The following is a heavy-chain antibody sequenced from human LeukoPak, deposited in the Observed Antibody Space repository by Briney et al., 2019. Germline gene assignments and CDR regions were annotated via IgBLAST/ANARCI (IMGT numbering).Heavy chain of an antibody. CDR2: IYSGGST. Sequence: PGRSLRLSCAASGFTFSSYAMSWVRQAPGKGLEWVSVIYSGGSTYYADSVKGRFTISRDNSKNTLYLQMNSLRAEDTAVYYCARASNLYYFDYWGQGTLVTVSS. V-gene: IGHV3-53*01. CDR1: GFTFSSYA. CDR3: ARASNLYYFDY. D-gene: IGHD4-11*01. J-gene: IGHJ4*02.